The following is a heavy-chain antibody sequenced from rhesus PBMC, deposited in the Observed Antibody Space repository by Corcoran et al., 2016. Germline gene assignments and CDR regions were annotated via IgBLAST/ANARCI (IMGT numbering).Heavy chain of an antibody. CDR2: ISGSNART. Sequence: QLQLQESGPGLVKPSETLSLTCAVSGGPINKNYWSWIRQPPGKGLGWIGRISGSNARTDYTPSLRSRVTISTDMSKNQISLNLKSVTAADTAVYFCANLYGSDRAWGQGVLVTVSS. D-gene: IGHD4-29*01. J-gene: IGHJ4*01. CDR3: ANLYGSDRA. CDR1: GGPINKNY. V-gene: IGHV4-173*01.